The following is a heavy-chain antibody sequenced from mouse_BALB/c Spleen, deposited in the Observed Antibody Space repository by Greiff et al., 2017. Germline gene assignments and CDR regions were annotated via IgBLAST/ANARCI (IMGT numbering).Heavy chain of an antibody. Sequence: VQLQQSGAELVKPGASVKLSCTASGFNIKDTYMHWVKQRPEQGLEWIGRIDPANGNTKYDPKFQGKATITADTSSNTAYLQLSSLTSEDTAVYYCARGRYDAMDCWGQGTSVTVSS. V-gene: IGHV14-3*02. CDR3: ARGRYDAMDC. CDR1: GFNIKDTY. CDR2: IDPANGNT. J-gene: IGHJ4*01.